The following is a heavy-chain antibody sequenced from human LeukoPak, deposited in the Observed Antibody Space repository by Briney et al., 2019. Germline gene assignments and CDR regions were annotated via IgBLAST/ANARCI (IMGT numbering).Heavy chain of an antibody. CDR2: INPNSGGT. Sequence: GSSVTVSCKASGYTFTGYYMHWVRQAPGQGLEWMGWINPNSGGTNYAQKFQGRVTMTRDTSISTAYMELSRLRSDDTAVYYCASVYYYDSSGFDYWGQGTLVTVSS. D-gene: IGHD3-22*01. CDR3: ASVYYYDSSGFDY. CDR1: GYTFTGYY. V-gene: IGHV1-2*02. J-gene: IGHJ4*02.